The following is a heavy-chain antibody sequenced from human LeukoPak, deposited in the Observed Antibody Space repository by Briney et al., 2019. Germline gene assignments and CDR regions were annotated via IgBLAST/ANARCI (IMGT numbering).Heavy chain of an antibody. V-gene: IGHV1-8*01. Sequence: ASVKVSCKASGYTFTSYDINWVRQATGQGLEWMGWKNPNSGNTGYAQKFQGRVTMTRNTSISTACMELSSLRSEDTAVYYCARTNYDFWSGYYYYYYMDVWGKGTTVTVSS. CDR2: KNPNSGNT. J-gene: IGHJ6*03. CDR1: GYTFTSYD. CDR3: ARTNYDFWSGYYYYYYMDV. D-gene: IGHD3-3*01.